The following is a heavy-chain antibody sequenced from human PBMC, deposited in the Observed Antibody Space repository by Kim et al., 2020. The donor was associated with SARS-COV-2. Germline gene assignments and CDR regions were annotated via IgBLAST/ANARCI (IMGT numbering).Heavy chain of an antibody. Sequence: NYNPALKSRDTISVDTSKNQFSLKLSSVTAADTAVYYCATAAATQYYFDYWGQGTLVTVSS. CDR3: ATAAATQYYFDY. V-gene: IGHV4-59*01. D-gene: IGHD2-2*01. J-gene: IGHJ4*02.